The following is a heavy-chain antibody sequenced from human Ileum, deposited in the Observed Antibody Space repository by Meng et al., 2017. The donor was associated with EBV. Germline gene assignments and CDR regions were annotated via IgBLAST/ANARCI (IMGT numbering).Heavy chain of an antibody. D-gene: IGHD4-23*01. J-gene: IGHJ4*02. V-gene: IGHV1-69*01. CDR3: ATDVGTVADH. Sequence: VQSGPSGAVVKKPGVSLKFPCRASGGYFKTFGFSWVRRAPGQGLEWMGGVTPVFTSTLYAKHFKDRVTITADESTNTAFMELKNLQSDDTAIYYCATDVGTVADHWGPGTLVTVSS. CDR2: VTPVFTST. CDR1: GGYFKTFG.